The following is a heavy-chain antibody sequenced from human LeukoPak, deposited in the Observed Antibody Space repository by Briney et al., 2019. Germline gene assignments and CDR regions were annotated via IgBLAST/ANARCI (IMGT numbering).Heavy chain of an antibody. Sequence: AGGSLRLSCAASRFTFSSYSMNWVRQAPGKGLEWVSVIYSGGSTYYADSVKGRFTISRDNSKNTLYLQMNSLRAEDTAVYYCAKAMYFVRGGSGSYSWSNAHPTQKYYYYYYMDVWGKGTTVTISS. CDR1: RFTFSSYS. D-gene: IGHD3-10*01. J-gene: IGHJ6*03. CDR3: AKAMYFVRGGSGSYSWSNAHPTQKYYYYYYMDV. V-gene: IGHV3-66*01. CDR2: IYSGGST.